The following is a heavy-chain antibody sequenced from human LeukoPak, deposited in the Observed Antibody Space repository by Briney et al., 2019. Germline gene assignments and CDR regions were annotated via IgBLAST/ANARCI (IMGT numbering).Heavy chain of an antibody. Sequence: SETLSLTCSVSIDSISTSSYYWSWLRQPPGKGLEWIASFYYGKDPYYNPSLKSQVSISVDTSKNQFSLKLSSVTAADTAVYYCASSYYYDSSGYYAHWGQGTLVTVSS. J-gene: IGHJ4*02. V-gene: IGHV4-39*07. CDR2: FYYGKDP. D-gene: IGHD3-22*01. CDR1: IDSISTSSYY. CDR3: ASSYYYDSSGYYAH.